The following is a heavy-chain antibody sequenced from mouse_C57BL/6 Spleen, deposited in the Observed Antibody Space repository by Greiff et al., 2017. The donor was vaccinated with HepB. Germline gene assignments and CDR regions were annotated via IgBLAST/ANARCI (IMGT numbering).Heavy chain of an antibody. CDR2: INPGSGGT. V-gene: IGHV1-54*01. D-gene: IGHD1-1*01. CDR3: ARGYYGSSYEWYFDV. CDR1: GYAFTNYL. Sequence: QVQLQQSGAELVRPGTSVKVSCKASGYAFTNYLIEWVKQRPGQGLEWIGVINPGSGGTNYNEKFKGKATLTADKSSSTAYMQLSSLTSEDSAVYFCARGYYGSSYEWYFDVWGTGTTVTVSS. J-gene: IGHJ1*03.